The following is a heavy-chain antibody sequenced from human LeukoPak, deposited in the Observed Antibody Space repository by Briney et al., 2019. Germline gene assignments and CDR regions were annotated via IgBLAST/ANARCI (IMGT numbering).Heavy chain of an antibody. J-gene: IGHJ4*02. CDR2: INPSGGST. CDR1: GYTFTSYY. CDR3: ARDSAARHDYGDYGGDY. V-gene: IGHV1-46*01. D-gene: IGHD4-17*01. Sequence: ASVKVSCKASGYTFTSYYMHWVRQAPGQGLEWMGIINPSGGSTSYAQKFQGRVTMTRDTSTSTVYMELSSLRSEDTAVYYCARDSAARHDYGDYGGDYWGQGTLVTVSS.